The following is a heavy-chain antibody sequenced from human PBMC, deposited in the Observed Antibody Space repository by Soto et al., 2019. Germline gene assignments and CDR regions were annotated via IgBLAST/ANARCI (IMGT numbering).Heavy chain of an antibody. CDR3: ARSRLRYFDWSKIDAFDI. J-gene: IGHJ3*02. CDR1: GFTFSSYG. D-gene: IGHD3-9*01. Sequence: GGSLRLSCAASGFTFSSYGMNWVRQAPGKGLEWVSSISSSSTYIYYADSVKGRFTISRDNAKNSLYLQMNSLRAEDTAVYYCARSRLRYFDWSKIDAFDIWGQGTMVTVSS. V-gene: IGHV3-21*01. CDR2: ISSSSTYI.